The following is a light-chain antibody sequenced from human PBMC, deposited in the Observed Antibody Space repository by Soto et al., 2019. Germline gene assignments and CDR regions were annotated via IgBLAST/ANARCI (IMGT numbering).Light chain of an antibody. V-gene: IGKV1-5*03. CDR1: QSISSW. Sequence: DIQMTQSPSTLSASVGDRVTITCRASQSISSWLAWYQQKPGKAPKLLIYKASSLESGVPSRFSGSGSGTEFTLTISCLQPADFATYYCQQYNIYWTFGQGTKVDIK. CDR2: KAS. J-gene: IGKJ1*01. CDR3: QQYNIYWT.